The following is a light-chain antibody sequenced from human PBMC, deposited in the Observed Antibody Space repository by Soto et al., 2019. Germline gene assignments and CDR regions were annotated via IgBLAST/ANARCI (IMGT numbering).Light chain of an antibody. CDR3: QQYNSYLT. V-gene: IGKV1-5*03. J-gene: IGKJ1*01. CDR2: KAS. CDR1: QSISSW. Sequence: DIQMTQSPSTLSASVGDRVTITCRASQSISSWLAWYQQKPGKAPKLLIYKASSLESGVPSRFSGSGSGTEFTLTSSSLQPDYLATYYCQQYNSYLTFGQGTKVEIK.